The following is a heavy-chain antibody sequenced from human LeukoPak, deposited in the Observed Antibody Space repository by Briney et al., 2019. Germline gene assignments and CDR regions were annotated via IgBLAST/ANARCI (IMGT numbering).Heavy chain of an antibody. CDR3: ARDPGSMVRGVPDY. CDR1: GGSISGYY. CDR2: IYYSGST. D-gene: IGHD3-10*01. Sequence: SETLSLTCTVSGGSISGYYWSWIRQPPGKGLEWIGSIYYSGSTYYNPSLKSRVTISVDTSKNQFSLKLSSVTAADTAVYYCARDPGSMVRGVPDYWGQGTLVTVSS. J-gene: IGHJ4*02. V-gene: IGHV4-59*12.